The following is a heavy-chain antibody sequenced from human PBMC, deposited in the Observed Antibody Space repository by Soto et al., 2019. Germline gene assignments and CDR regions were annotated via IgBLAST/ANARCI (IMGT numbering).Heavy chain of an antibody. CDR3: AKEDGAGFNS. V-gene: IGHV1-69*04. CDR1: GGDLTNSG. D-gene: IGHD1-26*01. Sequence: QVHLVQSGAEMKKPGASVKVSCKVSGGDLTNSGISWVRQAPGQGLEWMGGIFPLLAMVDYSQKFQGRVNITADKATNTAYMDMGSLTSEDTAVYYCAKEDGAGFNSWGQGTLVIVSS. J-gene: IGHJ5*01. CDR2: IFPLLAMV.